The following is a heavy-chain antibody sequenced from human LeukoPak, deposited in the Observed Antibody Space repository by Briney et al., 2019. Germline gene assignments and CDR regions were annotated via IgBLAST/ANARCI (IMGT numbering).Heavy chain of an antibody. CDR3: ATGGIAAALKYSDAFDI. Sequence: SETLFLTCTVSGGSISSYYWSWIRQPPGKGLAWIGYIYYSGSTNYNPSLKSRVTISVDTSKNQFSLKLSSVTAADTAVYYCATGGIAAALKYSDAFDIWGQGTMVTVSS. V-gene: IGHV4-59*08. J-gene: IGHJ3*02. CDR1: GGSISSYY. CDR2: IYYSGST. D-gene: IGHD6-13*01.